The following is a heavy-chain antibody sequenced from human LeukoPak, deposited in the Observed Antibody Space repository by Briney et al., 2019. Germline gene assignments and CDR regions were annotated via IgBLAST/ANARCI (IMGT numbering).Heavy chain of an antibody. CDR3: AKGWTAVGS. Sequence: GGSLRLCCVATGFTFSIYAMTWVRQAPGKGLEWVSGISGGSESTYYADSVKGRFTISRDNSKNTLYMEMNNLRGADTAVYYCAKGWTAVGSWGQGTRVTISS. V-gene: IGHV3-23*01. J-gene: IGHJ5*02. CDR2: ISGGSEST. CDR1: GFTFSIYA. D-gene: IGHD1-26*01.